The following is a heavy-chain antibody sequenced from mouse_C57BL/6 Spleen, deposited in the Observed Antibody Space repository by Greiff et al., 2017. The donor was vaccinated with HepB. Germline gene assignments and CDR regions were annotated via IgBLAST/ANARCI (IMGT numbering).Heavy chain of an antibody. CDR3: ARDQTGTEGYAMDY. V-gene: IGHV5-4*01. Sequence: EVKLVESGGGLVKPGGSLKLSCAASGFTFSSYAMSWVRQTPEERLEWVATISDGGSYTYYPDNVKGRFTISRDNAKNNLYLQMSHLKSEDTAMYYCARDQTGTEGYAMDYWGQGTSVTVSS. J-gene: IGHJ4*01. D-gene: IGHD4-1*01. CDR1: GFTFSSYA. CDR2: ISDGGSYT.